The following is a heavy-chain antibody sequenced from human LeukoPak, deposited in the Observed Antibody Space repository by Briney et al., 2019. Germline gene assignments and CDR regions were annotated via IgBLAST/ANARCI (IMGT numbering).Heavy chain of an antibody. CDR1: GFTFSSYW. CDR2: IKEDGSEE. Sequence: GGSLRLSCATSGFTFSSYWMTWVRQAPGKGLECVANIKEDGSEEYYVDSVKGRFSISRDNAKNSLHLQMNSLRAEDTAVYYCARDWLAGNPYHAFDLWGKGTMVTVSS. J-gene: IGHJ3*01. CDR3: ARDWLAGNPYHAFDL. V-gene: IGHV3-7*01. D-gene: IGHD3-22*01.